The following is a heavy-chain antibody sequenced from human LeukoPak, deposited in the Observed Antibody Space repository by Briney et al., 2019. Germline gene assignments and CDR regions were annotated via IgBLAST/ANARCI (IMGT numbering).Heavy chain of an antibody. CDR1: GFTFSSYS. CDR3: ARDGGATTGTTFFDY. D-gene: IGHD1-26*01. CDR2: ISSSSSYI. J-gene: IGHJ4*02. Sequence: GGSLRLSCAASGFTFSSYSMNWVRQAPGKGLEWVSSISSSSSYIYYADSVKGRFTISRDNAKNSLYLQMNSLRAEDTAVYYCARDGGATTGTTFFDYWGQGTLVTVSS. V-gene: IGHV3-21*01.